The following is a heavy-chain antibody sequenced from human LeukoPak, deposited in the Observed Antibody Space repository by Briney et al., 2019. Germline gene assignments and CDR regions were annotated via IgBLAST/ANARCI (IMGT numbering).Heavy chain of an antibody. D-gene: IGHD1-26*01. Sequence: VASVKVSCKASGYTFTGYYVHWVRQAPGQGLEWMGWINPNSGGTNYAQTFQGRVTMTRDTSISTAYMELSRLRSDDTAVYYCARTDIQWELPVHYFDYWGQGTLVTVSS. V-gene: IGHV1-2*02. CDR2: INPNSGGT. J-gene: IGHJ4*02. CDR3: ARTDIQWELPVHYFDY. CDR1: GYTFTGYY.